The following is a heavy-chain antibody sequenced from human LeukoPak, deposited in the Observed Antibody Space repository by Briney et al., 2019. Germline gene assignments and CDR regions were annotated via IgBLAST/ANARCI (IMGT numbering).Heavy chain of an antibody. CDR2: INHSGST. J-gene: IGHJ4*02. Sequence: SETLSLTCAVYGGSFSGYYWSWIRQPPGKGLEWIGEINHSGSTNYNPFLKSRVTISVDTSKNQFSLKLSSVTAADTAVYYCARGRGPKPYYFDYWGQGTLVTVSS. CDR3: ARGRGPKPYYFDY. V-gene: IGHV4-34*01. CDR1: GGSFSGYY. D-gene: IGHD5-12*01.